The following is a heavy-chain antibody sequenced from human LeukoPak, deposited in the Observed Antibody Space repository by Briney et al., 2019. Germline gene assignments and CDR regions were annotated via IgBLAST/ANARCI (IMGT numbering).Heavy chain of an antibody. J-gene: IGHJ6*02. V-gene: IGHV4-39*01. CDR2: IYYSGST. CDR3: ARSFLEWLSLNV. Sequence: SSKTLSLTCTVSGGSISSSSYYWGWIRQPPGKGLEWIGSIYYSGSTYYNPSLKSRVTISVDTSKNQFSLKLSSVTAADTAVYYCARSFLEWLSLNVWGQGTTVTVSS. CDR1: GGSISSSSYY. D-gene: IGHD3-3*01.